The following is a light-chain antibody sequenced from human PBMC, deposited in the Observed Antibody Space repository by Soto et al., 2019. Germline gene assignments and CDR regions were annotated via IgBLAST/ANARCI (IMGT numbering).Light chain of an antibody. CDR2: EVS. Sequence: VITQTPLSLSVTPGQRASISCKSTQSLLLGDGKTYLYWYLQKSGQPPQXXIYEVSNRFSGVPDRFSGSGSGTDFTLKISRLQPEDVAVYYCMQSVQLPITFGQGTRLEIK. CDR1: QSLLLGDGKTY. V-gene: IGKV2D-29*01. J-gene: IGKJ5*01. CDR3: MQSVQLPIT.